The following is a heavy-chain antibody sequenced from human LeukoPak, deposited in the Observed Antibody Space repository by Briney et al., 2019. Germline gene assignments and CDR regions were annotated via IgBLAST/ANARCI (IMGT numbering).Heavy chain of an antibody. CDR3: ARGVTMVRGVSGNWFDP. D-gene: IGHD3-10*01. J-gene: IGHJ5*02. V-gene: IGHV1-46*01. CDR1: GYTFTSYY. CDR2: INPSGGST. Sequence: ASVKVSCKASGYTFTSYYMHWVRQAPGQGLEWMGIINPSGGSTSYAQKFQGRVTMTRDMSTSTVYMELSSLRSEDTAVYYCARGVTMVRGVSGNWFDPWGQGTLVTVSS.